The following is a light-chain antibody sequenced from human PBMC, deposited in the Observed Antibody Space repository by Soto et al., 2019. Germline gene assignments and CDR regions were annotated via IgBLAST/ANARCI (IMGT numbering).Light chain of an antibody. V-gene: IGKV1-39*01. Sequence: DIQMTQSPSSLSASVGDRVSITCWTSQSISNYLNWYQQKPGKAPKLLIYAASSLESGVPSRFSGSGSGTDFSLTISSLQPEDVATYYCQQSKSFPLTFGGGTKVDIK. CDR2: AAS. CDR3: QQSKSFPLT. CDR1: QSISNY. J-gene: IGKJ4*01.